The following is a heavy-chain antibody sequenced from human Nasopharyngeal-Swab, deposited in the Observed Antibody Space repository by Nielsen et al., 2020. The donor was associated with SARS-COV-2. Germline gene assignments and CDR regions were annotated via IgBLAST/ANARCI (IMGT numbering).Heavy chain of an antibody. CDR1: GYDFIGYW. V-gene: IGHV5-51*01. Sequence: GESLKISCKNSGYDFIGYWIAWVRQKPGEGLEWMGIIYPGDSGTKYSPSFQGQVTISVDKSISTAYLHFSSLKASDTAMYYCARHMGYFHTSIWLDPWGQGTLVTVSS. J-gene: IGHJ5*02. D-gene: IGHD2/OR15-2a*01. CDR2: IYPGDSGT. CDR3: ARHMGYFHTSIWLDP.